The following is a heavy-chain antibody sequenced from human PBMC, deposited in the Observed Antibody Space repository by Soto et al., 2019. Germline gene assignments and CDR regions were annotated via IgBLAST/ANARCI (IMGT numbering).Heavy chain of an antibody. V-gene: IGHV4-59*01. D-gene: IGHD3-10*01. CDR1: GGPISSYY. CDR2: IFYTGNT. J-gene: IGHJ5*02. Sequence: SETLSLTCNVSGGPISSYYWSWIRQSPGKGLEWIGQIFYTGNTNYNPSLKSRVTMSVDIPKKQFSLKLRSVTTADTAIYFCARNNVRGVSNSYNWMDTWGQGTLVTV. CDR3: ARNNVRGVSNSYNWMDT.